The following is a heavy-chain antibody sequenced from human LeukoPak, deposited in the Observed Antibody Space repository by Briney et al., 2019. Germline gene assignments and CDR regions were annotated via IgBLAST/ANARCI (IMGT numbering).Heavy chain of an antibody. V-gene: IGHV1-69*05. CDR2: IIPIFGTA. CDR3: ARDQLTTTGHGFKNWFDS. CDR1: GGTFSSYA. J-gene: IGHJ5*01. D-gene: IGHD1-14*01. Sequence: ASVKVSCKASGGTFSSYAISWVRQAPGQGLEWMGRIIPIFGTANYAQKFQGRVTITTDESTSTAYMELSSLRSEDTAVYYCARDQLTTTGHGFKNWFDSWGQGTLVTVSS.